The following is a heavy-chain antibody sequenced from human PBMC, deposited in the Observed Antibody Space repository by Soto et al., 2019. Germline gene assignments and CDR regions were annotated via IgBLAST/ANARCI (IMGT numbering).Heavy chain of an antibody. CDR2: ISGSGSNP. CDR1: GFTFSSYA. Sequence: EVQVLESGGGLVQPGGSLRLSCAASGFTFSSYAMNWVRQAPGQGLEWVSAISGSGSNPYYADSVKGRFTISRDNSKNTLYLQKNSLRAEDTALYYFAKTASMTIRDSFDHWGQGTLVTVSS. CDR3: AKTASMTIRDSFDH. J-gene: IGHJ4*02. D-gene: IGHD6-25*01. V-gene: IGHV3-23*01.